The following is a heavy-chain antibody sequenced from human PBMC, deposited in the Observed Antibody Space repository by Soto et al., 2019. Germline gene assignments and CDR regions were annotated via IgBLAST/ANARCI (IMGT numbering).Heavy chain of an antibody. CDR1: GGTFSSYA. V-gene: IGHV1-69*06. D-gene: IGHD6-6*01. J-gene: IGHJ5*02. CDR3: ARAGYNSSYHNWLDP. Sequence: QVQLVQSGAEVKKPGSSVTVSCKASGGTFSSYAISWVRLAPGQGLEWMGGILTMYGTSNYAQRFHGRVTISADKSTSTAYMELSSLTSEDTAVYYCARAGYNSSYHNWLDPWGQGTLVTVSS. CDR2: ILTMYGTS.